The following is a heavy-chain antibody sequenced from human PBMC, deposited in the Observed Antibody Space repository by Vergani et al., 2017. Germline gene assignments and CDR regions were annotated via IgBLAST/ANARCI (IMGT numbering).Heavy chain of an antibody. V-gene: IGHV4-39*02. Sequence: QVQLQESGPGLVKPSETLSLICAVSGDSISSSSYYWGWIRQPPGKGLEWIGSIYYSGSTYYNPSLKSRVTISVDTSKNQFSLKLSSVTAADTAVYYCARDGIAVAGTSIDYWGQGTLVTVSS. CDR1: GDSISSSSYY. D-gene: IGHD6-19*01. J-gene: IGHJ4*02. CDR3: ARDGIAVAGTSIDY. CDR2: IYYSGST.